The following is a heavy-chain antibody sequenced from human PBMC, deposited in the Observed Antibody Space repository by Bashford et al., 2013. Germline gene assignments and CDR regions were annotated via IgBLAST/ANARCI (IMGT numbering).Heavy chain of an antibody. J-gene: IGHJ6*01. CDR1: GFSLSTTGVG. CDR3: ARIDGYYYGMDV. CDR2: IFSNDEK. V-gene: IGHV2-26*02. Sequence: SGPTLVKPTQTLTLTCTFSGFSLSTTGVGVGWIRQPPGRALEWLAQIFSNDEKAYNTSLKTRVTISKDTAKSQVVLSMSNLDPVDTGTYYCARIDGYYYGMDVWGPRDHGHRLL.